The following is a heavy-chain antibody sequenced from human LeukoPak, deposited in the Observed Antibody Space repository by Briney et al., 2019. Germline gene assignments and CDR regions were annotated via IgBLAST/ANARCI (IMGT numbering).Heavy chain of an antibody. J-gene: IGHJ4*02. D-gene: IGHD3-22*01. Sequence: GASVKVSCKASGYTFTGYYMHWVRQAPGQGLEWMGWINPNSGGTNYAQKFHGRVTMTRDTSIFTAYMELSRLRSDDTAVYCCARGRPTNYYDTSGYYFGGQGTLVTVSS. CDR3: ARGRPTNYYDTSGYYF. CDR2: INPNSGGT. CDR1: GYTFTGYY. V-gene: IGHV1-2*02.